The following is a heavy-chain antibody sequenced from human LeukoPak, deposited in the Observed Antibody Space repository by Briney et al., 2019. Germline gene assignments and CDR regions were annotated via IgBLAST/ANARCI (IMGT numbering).Heavy chain of an antibody. CDR2: ISSSSSYI. J-gene: IGHJ5*02. Sequence: GGSLRLSCAACGFTFSSYSMNWVRQAPGKGLEWVSSISSSSSYIYYADSVKGRFTISRDNAKNSLYLQMNSLRAEDTAVYYCARDRLSRIAARPDWFDPWGQGTLVTVSS. CDR1: GFTFSSYS. V-gene: IGHV3-21*01. CDR3: ARDRLSRIAARPDWFDP. D-gene: IGHD6-6*01.